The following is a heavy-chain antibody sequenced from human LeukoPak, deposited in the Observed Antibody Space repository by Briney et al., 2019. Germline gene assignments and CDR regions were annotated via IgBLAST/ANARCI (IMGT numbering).Heavy chain of an antibody. CDR2: ITTYNGNR. Sequence: ASLKVSCKASGYTLSDYGISWVRQAPGQGLEWVGWITTYNGNRKYAEKFQGRVTMTTDTSTSTYYMEMRSLRSDDTAIYYCARDCSNGVCFARDYWGQGTQITVST. CDR1: GYTLSDYG. V-gene: IGHV1-18*01. J-gene: IGHJ4*02. CDR3: ARDCSNGVCFARDY. D-gene: IGHD2-8*01.